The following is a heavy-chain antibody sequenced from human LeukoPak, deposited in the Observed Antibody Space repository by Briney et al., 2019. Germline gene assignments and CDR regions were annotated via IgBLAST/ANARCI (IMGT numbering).Heavy chain of an antibody. J-gene: IGHJ5*02. CDR2: IKQDGSEK. Sequence: GGSLRLSFAASGFSFSNYWMIWVRQAPGKGLEWVGNIKQDGSEKSYADSVRGRFSISRDNAQTSLYLQMNSLRAEDTAVYYCARASDPWLQLTWGQGTLVTVSS. CDR1: GFSFSNYW. CDR3: ARASDPWLQLT. D-gene: IGHD5-24*01. V-gene: IGHV3-7*05.